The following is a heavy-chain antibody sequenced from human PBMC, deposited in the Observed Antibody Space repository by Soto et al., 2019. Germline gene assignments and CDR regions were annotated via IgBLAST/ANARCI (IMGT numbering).Heavy chain of an antibody. CDR1: GFTVSSTY. V-gene: IGHV3-53*01. CDR3: ARGGIGMVRTFDH. J-gene: IGHJ4*02. CDR2: IFSGGET. Sequence: PGGSLRLSCAASGFTVSSTYMTWVRQAPGKGLEWVSIIFSGGETLYGDSVRGRFTISRDSSDNTVYLQMNSLKAEDTAVYYCARGGIGMVRTFDHWGQGTLVTVSS. D-gene: IGHD3-10*01.